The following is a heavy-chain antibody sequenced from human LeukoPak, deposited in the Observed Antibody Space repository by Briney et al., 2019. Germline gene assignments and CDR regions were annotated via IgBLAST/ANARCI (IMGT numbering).Heavy chain of an antibody. Sequence: SETLSLTCTVSGGSISSYYWSWIRQPPGKGLEWIGYICYSGSTNYNPSLKSRVTISVDTSKNQFSLKLSSVTAADTAVYYCARVAYSYGQYYFDYWGQGTLVTVSS. CDR2: ICYSGST. V-gene: IGHV4-59*01. D-gene: IGHD5-18*01. CDR1: GGSISSYY. J-gene: IGHJ4*02. CDR3: ARVAYSYGQYYFDY.